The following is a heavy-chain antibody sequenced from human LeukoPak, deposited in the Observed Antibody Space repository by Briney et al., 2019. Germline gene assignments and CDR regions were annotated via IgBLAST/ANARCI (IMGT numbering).Heavy chain of an antibody. CDR3: AGQPSNSSSWYLDN. D-gene: IGHD6-19*01. J-gene: IGHJ4*02. Sequence: SGTLSLTCDVSGVSINSNNWWSWVRQSPEKGLEWIAEIFHSGSSNYNPSLKSRLTVSMDKSKNQLSLTLKSVTAADTARYYCAGQPSNSSSWYLDNWGQGTLVTVSS. CDR1: GVSINSNNW. CDR2: IFHSGSS. V-gene: IGHV4-4*02.